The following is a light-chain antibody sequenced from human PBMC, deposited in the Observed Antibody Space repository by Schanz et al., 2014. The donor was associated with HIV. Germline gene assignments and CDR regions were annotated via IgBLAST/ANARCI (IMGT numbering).Light chain of an antibody. V-gene: IGKV3-20*01. J-gene: IGKJ3*01. Sequence: ENVLTQSPGTLSLSPGERATISCRASQSVKSSYLAWYQQKLGQAPRLLIYGASSRATGVPDRFGGSGSGTDFTLTISRLEPEDFAVYYCHLYGRSFGPGTKVDIK. CDR2: GAS. CDR3: HLYGRS. CDR1: QSVKSSY.